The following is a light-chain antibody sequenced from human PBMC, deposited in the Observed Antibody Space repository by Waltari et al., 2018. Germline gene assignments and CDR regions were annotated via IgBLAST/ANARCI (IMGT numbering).Light chain of an antibody. J-gene: IGLJ2*01. V-gene: IGLV2-11*01. CDR2: DVN. Sequence: QSALTQPRSVSGSPGQSVTISCTGTSSDVGAYNYVTLYQQHPGKAPKLIIYDVNKWPPGVPDRFSGSKSGNTASLTISGLQAEDEADYYCCSRTGRDSVIFGGGTKVTVL. CDR3: CSRTGRDSVI. CDR1: SSDVGAYNY.